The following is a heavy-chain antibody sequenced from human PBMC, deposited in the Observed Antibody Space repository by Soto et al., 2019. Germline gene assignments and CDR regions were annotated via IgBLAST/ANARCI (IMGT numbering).Heavy chain of an antibody. J-gene: IGHJ5*02. CDR1: GDSISSTHW. V-gene: IGHV4-4*02. Sequence: QVYLHQSGPGLVKPSGTLSLTCAVSGDSISSTHWWTWVRQTPGKGLEWIGEVYHSGSTSYNPSLESRVTLSVDKSNIQFSLKLPSVPAADTAVYYCATLPPRIVVTVLPLRTWCQGTLVSVSS. CDR3: ATLPPRIVVTVLPLRT. CDR2: VYHSGST. D-gene: IGHD2-21*01.